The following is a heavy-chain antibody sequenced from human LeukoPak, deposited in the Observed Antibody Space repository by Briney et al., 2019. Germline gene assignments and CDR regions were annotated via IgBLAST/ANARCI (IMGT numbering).Heavy chain of an antibody. D-gene: IGHD1-26*01. CDR3: AKQWVDC. Sequence: PGGSLRLSCAASGFPFSNYAMNWVRQAPGKGLEWVSSISESGDKTDYADSVRGRFTISRDNSQNTLYLQMNSLRVEDTALYYCAKQWVDCWGQGTLVTLSS. J-gene: IGHJ4*02. V-gene: IGHV3-23*01. CDR1: GFPFSNYA. CDR2: ISESGDKT.